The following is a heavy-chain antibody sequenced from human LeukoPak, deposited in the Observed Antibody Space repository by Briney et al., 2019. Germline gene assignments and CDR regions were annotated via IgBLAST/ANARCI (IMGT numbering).Heavy chain of an antibody. J-gene: IGHJ3*02. Sequence: LPGGSLRLSCAASGFTFSSYDMHWVRQATGKGLEWVSAIGTAGDTYYPGSVKGRFTISRENAKNSLYLQMNSLRAGDTAVYYCARGWWGGGNAPGAFDIWGQGTMVTVSS. D-gene: IGHD4-23*01. CDR1: GFTFSSYD. CDR3: ARGWWGGGNAPGAFDI. V-gene: IGHV3-13*01. CDR2: IGTAGDT.